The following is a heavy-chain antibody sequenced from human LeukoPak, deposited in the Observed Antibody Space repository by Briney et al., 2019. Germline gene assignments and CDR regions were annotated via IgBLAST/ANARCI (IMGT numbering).Heavy chain of an antibody. CDR1: GFTFSSYS. CDR3: TRGRYQFLGPNDS. V-gene: IGHV3-21*01. D-gene: IGHD2-2*01. CDR2: ISSSSSYI. Sequence: GSLRLSCAASGFTFSSYSMNWVRQAPGKGLEWVSSISSSSSYIYYADSVKGRFTISRDNAKNSLYLQMNSLRDEDTAVYYCTRGRYQFLGPNDSWGQGSLVTVSS. J-gene: IGHJ4*02.